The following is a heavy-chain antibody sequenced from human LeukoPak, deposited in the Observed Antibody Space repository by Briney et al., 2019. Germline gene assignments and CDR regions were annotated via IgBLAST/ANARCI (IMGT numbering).Heavy chain of an antibody. CDR1: GGSISSYY. V-gene: IGHV4-4*07. CDR3: ARGYSSSWYWDY. Sequence: SETLSLTCTVSGGSISSYYWICIRQPAGRALEWIGRIYTSGSTNYNPSLQRRVTMSVDTSKPQSSLKLSSVTAADTAVYYCARGYSSSWYWDYWGQGTLVTVSS. CDR2: IYTSGST. J-gene: IGHJ4*02. D-gene: IGHD6-13*01.